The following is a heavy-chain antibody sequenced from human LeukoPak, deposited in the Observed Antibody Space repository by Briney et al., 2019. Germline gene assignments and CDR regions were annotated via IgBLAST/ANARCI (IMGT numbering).Heavy chain of an antibody. Sequence: PGGSLRLSCAASGFTFSSYGINWVRQAPGKGLEWVSSISSSSTYIYYADSVKGRFTISRDNAKSSLYLQMNSLRAEDTAFYYCARDLITMIRGLDYWGQGTLVTVSS. D-gene: IGHD3-10*01. CDR1: GFTFSSYG. CDR3: ARDLITMIRGLDY. CDR2: ISSSSTYI. V-gene: IGHV3-21*01. J-gene: IGHJ4*02.